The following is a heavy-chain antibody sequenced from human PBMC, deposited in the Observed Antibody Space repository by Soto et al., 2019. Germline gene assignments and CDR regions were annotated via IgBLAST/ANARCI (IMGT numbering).Heavy chain of an antibody. CDR3: TTDPRVVVTAAGPPFDP. J-gene: IGHJ5*02. Sequence: RGSLRLSCAASGFTFSNAWMSWVRQAPGKGLEWVGRIKSKTDGGTTDYAAPVKGRFTISRDDSKNTLYLQMNSLKTEDTAVYYCTTDPRVVVTAAGPPFDPWGQVTLVTFSS. CDR2: IKSKTDGGTT. D-gene: IGHD2-21*02. CDR1: GFTFSNAW. V-gene: IGHV3-15*01.